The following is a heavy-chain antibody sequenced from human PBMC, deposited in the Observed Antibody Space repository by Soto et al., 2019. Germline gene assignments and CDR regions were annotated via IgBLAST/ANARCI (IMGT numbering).Heavy chain of an antibody. CDR1: GFTFSTYA. CDR2: TSFDGNEK. CDR3: ARGDYWDSSRYIYYGVDV. Sequence: QVQLVESGGGVVQPGRSLRLSCAASGFTFSTYAMHWVRQAPGKGLEWVAVTSFDGNEKYYPDSLKGRFTISRDNSKNTLYLQMNSLRVEDTAVYYCARGDYWDSSRYIYYGVDVWGQGTTVAVSS. V-gene: IGHV3-30-3*01. D-gene: IGHD1-7*01. J-gene: IGHJ6*02.